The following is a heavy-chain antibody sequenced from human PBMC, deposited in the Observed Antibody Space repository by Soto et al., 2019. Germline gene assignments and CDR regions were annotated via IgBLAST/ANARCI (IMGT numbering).Heavy chain of an antibody. V-gene: IGHV3-33*01. J-gene: IGHJ4*02. D-gene: IGHD6-19*01. Sequence: QVQLVESGGGVVQPGRSLRLSCAASGFTFSSYGMHWVRQAPGKGLEWVVVIWYDGSNKYYADSVKGRFTISRDNSKNTLYLQMNSLRAEDTAVYYCARGQQWNDYWGQGTLVTVSS. CDR1: GFTFSSYG. CDR3: ARGQQWNDY. CDR2: IWYDGSNK.